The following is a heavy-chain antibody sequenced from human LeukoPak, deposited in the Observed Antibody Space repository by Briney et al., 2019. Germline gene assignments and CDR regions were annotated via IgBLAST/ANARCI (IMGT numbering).Heavy chain of an antibody. Sequence: SETLSLTCSVSGGSISSQYWSWIRQPPGKGLEWIGYINYSGTTNYNPSLKSRVTSSVDTSKNQFSLKLSSVTAADTAVYYCARLLVYYDSSGYYEAYGMDVWGQGTTVTVSS. CDR1: GGSISSQY. J-gene: IGHJ6*02. V-gene: IGHV4-59*08. CDR3: ARLLVYYDSSGYYEAYGMDV. CDR2: INYSGTT. D-gene: IGHD3-22*01.